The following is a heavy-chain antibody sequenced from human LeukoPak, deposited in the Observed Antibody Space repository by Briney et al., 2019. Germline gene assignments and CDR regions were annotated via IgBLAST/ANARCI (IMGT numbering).Heavy chain of an antibody. J-gene: IGHJ6*03. D-gene: IGHD6-19*01. CDR3: ARQADSSGWNMDV. CDR1: GGSISSCSYY. V-gene: IGHV4-39*01. CDR2: IYYSGST. Sequence: SETLSLTCTVSGGSISSCSYYWGWIRQPPGKGLEWIGSIYYSGSTYYNPSLKSRVTISVDTSKNQFSLKLSSVTAADTAVYYCARQADSSGWNMDVWGKGTTVTVSS.